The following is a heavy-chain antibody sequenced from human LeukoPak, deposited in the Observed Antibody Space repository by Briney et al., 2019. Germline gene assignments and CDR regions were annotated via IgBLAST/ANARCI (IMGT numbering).Heavy chain of an antibody. CDR1: GFTFSSYS. D-gene: IGHD3-22*01. CDR3: ARGDSRGYYYTCGFDP. CDR2: ISSSSSYI. J-gene: IGHJ5*02. Sequence: GGSLRLSCAASGFTFSSYSMNWVRQAPGKGLEWVSSISSSSSYIYYADSVKGRFTISRDNAKNSLYLQMNSLRAEDTAVYYCARGDSRGYYYTCGFDPWGQGTLVTVSS. V-gene: IGHV3-21*01.